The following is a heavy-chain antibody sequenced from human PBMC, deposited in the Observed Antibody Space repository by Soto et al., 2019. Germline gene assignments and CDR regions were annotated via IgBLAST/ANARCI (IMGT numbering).Heavy chain of an antibody. CDR3: ARDTGGSYDY. CDR2: TRNKANSYSA. Sequence: XXSLRLSFAASGFTFSDFWMRWVRQVPGKGLEWVGRTRNKANSYSAEYAPPVKGRFTISRHDLEDSMYLQMNNLKTEDTAVYYCARDTGGSYDYWGQGALVTVSS. J-gene: IGHJ4*02. V-gene: IGHV3-72*01. CDR1: GFTFSDFW. D-gene: IGHD1-26*01.